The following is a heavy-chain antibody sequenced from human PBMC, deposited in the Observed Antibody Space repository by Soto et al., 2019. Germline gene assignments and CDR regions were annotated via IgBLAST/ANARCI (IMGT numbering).Heavy chain of an antibody. CDR3: AGAVGERGGTLFAY. V-gene: IGHV4-31*03. Sequence: SETLSLTCTVSGGSISSGGYYWSWIRQHPGKGLEWIGYIYYSGSTYYNPSLKSRVTISVDTSKDQFSLKLSSVTAADTAVYYGAGAVGERGGTLFAYWRQGPWVTGS. J-gene: IGHJ4*02. D-gene: IGHD3-10*01. CDR1: GGSISSGGYY. CDR2: IYYSGST.